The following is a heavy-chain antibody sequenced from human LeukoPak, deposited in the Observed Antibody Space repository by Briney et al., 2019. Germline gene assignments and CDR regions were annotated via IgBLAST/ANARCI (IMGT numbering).Heavy chain of an antibody. Sequence: GGPLRLSCAASGFTFKNLVIHDLPEAPDKALEGVALISYDGSNKYYVDSVKGRFTISRDNSRSTLYLQMNSLRPEDTAVYYCARDALEFSYFPKVANFWGQGTLVTVSS. CDR1: GFTFKNLV. CDR3: ARDALEFSYFPKVANF. D-gene: IGHD3-3*02. CDR2: ISYDGSNK. J-gene: IGHJ4*02. V-gene: IGHV3-30*03.